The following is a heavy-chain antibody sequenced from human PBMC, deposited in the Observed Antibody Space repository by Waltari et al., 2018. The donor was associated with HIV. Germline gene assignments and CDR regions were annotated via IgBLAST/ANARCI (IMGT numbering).Heavy chain of an antibody. J-gene: IGHJ6*02. Sequence: QVQLVQSGAEVKKPGSSVKVSCKASGGTFSSYAISWVRQAPGQGLEWMGRIIPILGIANYAQKFQGRVTITADKSTSTAYMELSSLRSEDTAVYYCARDKPYSSSSGIVYYYYGMDVWGQGTTVTVSS. CDR3: ARDKPYSSSSGIVYYYYGMDV. CDR1: GGTFSSYA. V-gene: IGHV1-69*04. D-gene: IGHD6-6*01. CDR2: IIPILGIA.